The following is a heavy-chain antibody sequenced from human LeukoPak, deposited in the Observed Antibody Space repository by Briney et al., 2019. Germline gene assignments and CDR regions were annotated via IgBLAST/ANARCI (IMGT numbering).Heavy chain of an antibody. CDR3: GRLVTSYSSSWYGTVDY. Sequence: RASETLSLTCTVSGGSVSSGSYYWSWIRQPPGKGLEWIGEINHSGSTNYNPSLKSRVTISVDTSKNQFSLKLSSVTAAETAVYYCGRLVTSYSSSWYGTVDYWGQGTLVTVSS. V-gene: IGHV4-39*07. CDR2: INHSGST. CDR1: GGSVSSGSYY. D-gene: IGHD6-13*01. J-gene: IGHJ4*02.